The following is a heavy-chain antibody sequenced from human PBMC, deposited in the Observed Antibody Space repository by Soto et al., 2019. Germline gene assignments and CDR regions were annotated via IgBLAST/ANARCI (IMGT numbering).Heavy chain of an antibody. V-gene: IGHV2-5*02. Sequence: QITLKESGPTLVKPTQTLTLTCSFSGFSLSTRGVGVGWIRQSPGKALEWLALIYWDDDRRYSPSLKSRLTITKDTSKNQVVLTMTNMDPVDTDTYYCARSLWFGELLWGQGTLVTVSS. CDR3: ARSLWFGELL. J-gene: IGHJ4*02. D-gene: IGHD3-10*01. CDR2: IYWDDDR. CDR1: GFSLSTRGVG.